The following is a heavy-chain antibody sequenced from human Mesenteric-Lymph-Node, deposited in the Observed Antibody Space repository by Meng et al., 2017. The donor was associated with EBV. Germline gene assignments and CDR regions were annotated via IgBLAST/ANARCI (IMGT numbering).Heavy chain of an antibody. J-gene: IGHJ5*02. CDR3: ARDNGDYVSDP. D-gene: IGHD4-17*01. V-gene: IGHV4-61*01. CDR1: GGSVSSGSYY. Sequence: QGPLQESGPGLVKPLETLSLPCTVSGGSVSSGSYYWNWIRQPPGKGLEWIGYISYSGSTKYNPSLKSRVTISVDTSKTQFSLKLSSVTAADTAVYYCARDNGDYVSDPWGQGTLVTVSS. CDR2: ISYSGST.